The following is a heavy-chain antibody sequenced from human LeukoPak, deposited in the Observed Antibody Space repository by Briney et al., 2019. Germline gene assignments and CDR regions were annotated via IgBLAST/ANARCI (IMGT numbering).Heavy chain of an antibody. J-gene: IGHJ5*02. CDR2: IFYSGST. D-gene: IGHD3-10*01. CDR3: ARDSRLWFGGFDP. V-gene: IGHV4-31*03. Sequence: PSETLSLTCTVSGGSITSSGYYWSWLRQHPGEGLEWIGYIFYSGSTYYNPSLKSRVTISLNTPKNQFSLRLSSVTAADTAVYYCARDSRLWFGGFDPWGQGTLVTVSS. CDR1: GGSITSSGYY.